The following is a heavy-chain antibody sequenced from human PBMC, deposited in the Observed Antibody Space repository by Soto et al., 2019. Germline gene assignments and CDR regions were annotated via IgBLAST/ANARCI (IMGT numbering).Heavy chain of an antibody. V-gene: IGHV3-7*03. CDR2: IKQDGSEK. Sequence: PGGSLRLSCAASGFTFSSYWMSWVRQAPGKGLEWVANIKQDGSEKYYVDSVKGRFTISRDNAKNSLYLQMNSLRAEDTAVYYCATDIVLMVYEYGMDVWGQGTTVTVSS. CDR1: GFTFSSYW. CDR3: ATDIVLMVYEYGMDV. J-gene: IGHJ6*02. D-gene: IGHD2-8*01.